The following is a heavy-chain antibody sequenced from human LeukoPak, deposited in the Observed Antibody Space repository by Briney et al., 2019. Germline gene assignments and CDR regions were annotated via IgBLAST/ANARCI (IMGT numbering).Heavy chain of an antibody. CDR3: ARLRFDFWSGYTHPYFDY. Sequence: NPSETLSLTCTVSGGSISSSSYSWGWIRQPRGKGLEWIESIYYSGTTYYNPSLKSRVTISVDTSKIQFSLKLSSVAATDTAVYFCARLRFDFWSGYTHPYFDYWGQGTLVTVSS. V-gene: IGHV4-39*01. J-gene: IGHJ4*02. CDR1: GGSISSSSYS. D-gene: IGHD3-3*01. CDR2: IYYSGTT.